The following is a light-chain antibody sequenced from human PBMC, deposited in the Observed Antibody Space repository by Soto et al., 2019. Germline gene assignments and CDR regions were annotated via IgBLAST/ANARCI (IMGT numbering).Light chain of an antibody. CDR1: QSITSNY. CDR3: QQYGSSPLT. CDR2: GAS. J-gene: IGKJ4*01. V-gene: IGKV3-20*01. Sequence: EIVLTQSPDTLSLSPGERATLSCRTSQSITSNYLAWYQQKPGQAPRLLIYGASSRATGIPDRFSGSGSGTDFTLTISRLEPEDFAVYYCQQYGSSPLTFGGGTQVDI.